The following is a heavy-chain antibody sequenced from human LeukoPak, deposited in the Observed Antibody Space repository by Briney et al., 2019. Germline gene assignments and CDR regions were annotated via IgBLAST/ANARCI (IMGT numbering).Heavy chain of an antibody. CDR1: DDSFSSHY. CDR2: LSYIGRT. D-gene: IGHD4-17*01. J-gene: IGHJ3*02. Sequence: SETLSLTCTVSDDSFSSHYRSWIRQPPGKGLDWIGYLSYIGRTNYNPSLKSRVTISIDTSKNQFSLKLISVTAADTAVYYCARDLVTVTKGFDIWGQGTMVSVSS. CDR3: ARDLVTVTKGFDI. V-gene: IGHV4-59*11.